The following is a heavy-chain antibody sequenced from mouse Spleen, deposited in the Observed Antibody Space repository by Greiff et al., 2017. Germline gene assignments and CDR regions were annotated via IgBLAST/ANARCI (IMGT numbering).Heavy chain of an antibody. J-gene: IGHJ2*01. CDR2: ISSGGST. V-gene: IGHV5-6-5*01. D-gene: IGHD1-2*01. CDR1: GFTFSSYA. Sequence: EVKVVESGGGLVKPGGSLKLSCAASGFTFSSYAMSWVRQTPEKRLEWVASISSGGSTYYPDSVMGRFTISRDNARNILYLQMSSLRSEDTAMYYCGREGITTATDYFDYWGQGTTLTVSS. CDR3: GREGITTATDYFDY.